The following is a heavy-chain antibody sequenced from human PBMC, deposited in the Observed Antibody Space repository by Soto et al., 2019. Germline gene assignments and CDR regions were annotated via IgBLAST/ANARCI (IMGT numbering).Heavy chain of an antibody. D-gene: IGHD3-3*01. CDR3: AKITSPTITIFGVVSIPFDY. CDR2: ISGSGGST. Sequence: EVQLLESGGGLVQPGGSLRLSCAASGFTFSSYAMSWVRQAPGKGLEWVSAISGSGGSTYYADSVKGRFTISRDNSKNTLYLQMNSLRAEDTAVYYCAKITSPTITIFGVVSIPFDYWGQGTLVTVSS. V-gene: IGHV3-23*01. CDR1: GFTFSSYA. J-gene: IGHJ4*02.